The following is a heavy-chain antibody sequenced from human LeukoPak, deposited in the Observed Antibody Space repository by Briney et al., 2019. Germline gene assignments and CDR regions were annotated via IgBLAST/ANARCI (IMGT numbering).Heavy chain of an antibody. J-gene: IGHJ4*02. CDR3: ARDHYYDSSGYYSNFDY. D-gene: IGHD3-22*01. Sequence: GGSLRLSCAASGFTFSSYGMHWVRQAPGKGLEWVAVIWYDGSNKYYADSVKGRFTISRDNSKNTLYLQMNSLRAEDTAVYYCARDHYYDSSGYYSNFDYWGQGTLVTVSS. CDR1: GFTFSSYG. CDR2: IWYDGSNK. V-gene: IGHV3-33*01.